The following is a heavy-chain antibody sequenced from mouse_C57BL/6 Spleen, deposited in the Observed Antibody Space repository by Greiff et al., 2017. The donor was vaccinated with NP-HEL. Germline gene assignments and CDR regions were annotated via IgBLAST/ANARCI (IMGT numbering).Heavy chain of an antibody. D-gene: IGHD3-2*02. CDR2: IYPGSGST. J-gene: IGHJ2*01. Sequence: QVQLQQPGAELVKPGASVKMSCKASGYTFTSYWLTWVKQRPGQGLEWIGDIYPGSGSTNYNEKFKSKATLTVDTSSSTAYMQLSSLTSEDSAVYYCAREGTAQATDYWGQGTTLTVSS. V-gene: IGHV1-55*01. CDR3: AREGTAQATDY. CDR1: GYTFTSYW.